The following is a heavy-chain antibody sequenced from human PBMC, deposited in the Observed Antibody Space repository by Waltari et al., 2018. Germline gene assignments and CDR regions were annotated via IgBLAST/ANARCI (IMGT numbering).Heavy chain of an antibody. CDR3: ARGGDYHGFDI. CDR1: GFTFSNYW. D-gene: IGHD4-17*01. CDR2: INSDGSST. Sequence: ELQLVESGGGLVQPGGSLRLSCTASGFTFSNYWIHWVRQAPGKGLEWVSRINSDGSSTIYADSVKGQFSTSRDNAKNTLYLHMNSLKAEDTAVYFCARGGDYHGFDIWGQGTMVTVSS. J-gene: IGHJ3*02. V-gene: IGHV3-74*01.